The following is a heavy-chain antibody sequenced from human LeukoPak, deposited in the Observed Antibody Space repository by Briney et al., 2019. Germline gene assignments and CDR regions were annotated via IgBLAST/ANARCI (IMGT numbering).Heavy chain of an antibody. Sequence: SVKVSCKASGGTFSSYAISWVRQAPGQGLEWMGRIIPILGITNYAQKFQGRVTITADKSTSTAYMELSNLRSEDTAVYYCARDVGDIVVVTANHAFDIWGQGTMVTVSS. J-gene: IGHJ3*02. CDR1: GGTFSSYA. CDR2: IIPILGIT. D-gene: IGHD2-21*02. CDR3: ARDVGDIVVVTANHAFDI. V-gene: IGHV1-69*04.